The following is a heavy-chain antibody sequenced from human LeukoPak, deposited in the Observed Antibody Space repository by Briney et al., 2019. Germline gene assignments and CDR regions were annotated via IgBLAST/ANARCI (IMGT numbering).Heavy chain of an antibody. Sequence: ASVKVSCKASGYTFTSYGISWVRQAPGQGLEWMGWISAYNGNTNYAQKLQGRVTMTTDTSTSTAYMELRSLRSDDTAVYYCARDPLLQLGGPLLRFLEGPYAFDIWGQGTMVTVSS. D-gene: IGHD3-3*01. J-gene: IGHJ3*02. V-gene: IGHV1-18*01. CDR3: ARDPLLQLGGPLLRFLEGPYAFDI. CDR1: GYTFTSYG. CDR2: ISAYNGNT.